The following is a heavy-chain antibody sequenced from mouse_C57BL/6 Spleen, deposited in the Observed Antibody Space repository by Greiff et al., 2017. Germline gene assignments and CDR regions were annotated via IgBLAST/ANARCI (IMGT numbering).Heavy chain of an antibody. J-gene: IGHJ1*03. D-gene: IGHD1-1*01. Sequence: VQLVESGAELVRPGASVTLSCKASGYTFTDYEMHWVKQTPVHGLEWIGAIDPETGGTAYNQKFKGKAILTADKSSSTAYMELRSLTSEDSAVYYCTAVITTVVATDWYFDVWGTGTTVTVSS. CDR3: TAVITTVVATDWYFDV. V-gene: IGHV1-15*01. CDR1: GYTFTDYE. CDR2: IDPETGGT.